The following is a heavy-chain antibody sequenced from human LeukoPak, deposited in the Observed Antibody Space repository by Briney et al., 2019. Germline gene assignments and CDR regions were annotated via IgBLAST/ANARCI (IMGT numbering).Heavy chain of an antibody. V-gene: IGHV4-59*08. CDR3: ARRVRGSSWYYFDY. CDR2: IYYSGST. J-gene: IGHJ4*02. Sequence: SETLSLTCTVSGGSISSYYRSWIRQPPGKGMEWIGYIYYSGSTNYNPSLKSRVTISVDTSKNQFSLKLSSVTAADTAVYYCARRVRGSSWYYFDYWGQGTLVTVSS. D-gene: IGHD6-13*01. CDR1: GGSISSYY.